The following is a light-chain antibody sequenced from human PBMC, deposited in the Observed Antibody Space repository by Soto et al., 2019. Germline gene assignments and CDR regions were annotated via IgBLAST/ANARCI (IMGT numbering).Light chain of an antibody. CDR1: SSNIGAGYD. Sequence: QSVLTQPPSVSGAPGQRVTISCTGSSSNIGAGYDVHWYQQLPGTAPKVLIYGNSDRPSGVPDRFSGSKSGTSASLAITGLQAEDEADYYCQSYASSLSVLYVFGTGTKVTVL. J-gene: IGLJ1*01. CDR3: QSYASSLSVLYV. CDR2: GNS. V-gene: IGLV1-40*01.